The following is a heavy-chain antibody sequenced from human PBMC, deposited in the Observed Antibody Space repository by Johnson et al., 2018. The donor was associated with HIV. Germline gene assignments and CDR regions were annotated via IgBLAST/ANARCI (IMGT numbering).Heavy chain of an antibody. Sequence: MLLVESGGGVVRPGGSLRLSCAASGFTFDDYGMSWVRQAPGNGLEWVSGINWNGGSTGYADSVKCRFTIPRDNAKNSLYLQMNSLRAEDTAVYYCARGLELYLDLGWDDAFDIWGQGTMVTVSS. CDR2: INWNGGST. D-gene: IGHD1-26*01. CDR1: GFTFDDYG. V-gene: IGHV3-20*04. J-gene: IGHJ3*02. CDR3: ARGLELYLDLGWDDAFDI.